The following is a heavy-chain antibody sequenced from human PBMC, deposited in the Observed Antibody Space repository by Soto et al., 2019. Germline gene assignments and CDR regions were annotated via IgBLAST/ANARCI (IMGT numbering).Heavy chain of an antibody. J-gene: IGHJ4*02. CDR2: IFYSGNT. V-gene: IGHV4-28*01. Sequence: QVQLQESGPGLVKPSDTLSLTCAVSGYSISNSNWWGWIRQPPGKGLEWIGYIFYSGNTYYNPSLKSRVTMSADPSKNQSSLKLSSVTAVDTAVYYCAMQPLVDTMADNFDYWGQGTLVTVSS. CDR1: GYSISNSNW. D-gene: IGHD5-12*01. CDR3: AMQPLVDTMADNFDY.